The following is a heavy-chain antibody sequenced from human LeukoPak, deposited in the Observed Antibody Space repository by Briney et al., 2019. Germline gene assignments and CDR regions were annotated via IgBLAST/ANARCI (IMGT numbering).Heavy chain of an antibody. Sequence: ASVKVSCKASGYTFTSYGISWVRQAPGQGLEWMGWIRAYSGNTKSAQKVQGRVTMTTDTSTSTAYMELRSLRSDDTAVYYCARVYDSSGFQFDPWGQGTLVTVSS. V-gene: IGHV1-18*01. CDR3: ARVYDSSGFQFDP. CDR2: IRAYSGNT. J-gene: IGHJ5*02. D-gene: IGHD3-22*01. CDR1: GYTFTSYG.